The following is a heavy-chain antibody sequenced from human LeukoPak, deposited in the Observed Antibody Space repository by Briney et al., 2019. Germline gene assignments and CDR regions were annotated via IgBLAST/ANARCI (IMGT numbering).Heavy chain of an antibody. CDR1: GYTLTELS. CDR3: ATAARPIVVVPAAGFDGMDV. CDR2: FDPEDGET. J-gene: IGHJ6*02. Sequence: ASVKVSCKVSGYTLTELSMHWVRQAPGKGLEWTGGFDPEDGETIYAQKFQGRVTMTEDTSTDTAYMELSSLRSEDTAVYYCATAARPIVVVPAAGFDGMDVWGQGTTVTVSS. V-gene: IGHV1-24*01. D-gene: IGHD2-2*01.